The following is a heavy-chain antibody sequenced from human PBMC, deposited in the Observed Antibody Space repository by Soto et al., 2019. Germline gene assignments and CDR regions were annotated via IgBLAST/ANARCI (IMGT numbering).Heavy chain of an antibody. J-gene: IGHJ6*02. CDR2: IVPIFGTT. Sequence: QVQLVQSGAKVKKPGSSVKVSCKVSGGTFSNYAIDWVRLPPGQGLEWMGGIVPIFGTTYYTQKFQGRATIIADDSTTTAYLELSSLRSEDTAIYYCARVEAVAGIYNYHGLDVWGQGTAVTVSS. CDR3: ARVEAVAGIYNYHGLDV. CDR1: GGTFSNYA. V-gene: IGHV1-69*12. D-gene: IGHD6-19*01.